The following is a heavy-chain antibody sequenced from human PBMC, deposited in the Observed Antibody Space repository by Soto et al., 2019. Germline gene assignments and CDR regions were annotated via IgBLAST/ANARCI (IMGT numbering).Heavy chain of an antibody. D-gene: IGHD6-13*01. CDR3: ARHGRVYSSSGGAALDI. V-gene: IGHV4-39*01. Sequence: SETLSLTCTVSGGSISSSSYYWGWIRQPPGKGLEWIGSIYYSGSTYYNPSLKSRVTISVDTSKNQFSLKLSSATAADTAVYYCARHGRVYSSSGGAALDIWGQGTMVTVSS. CDR1: GGSISSSSYY. J-gene: IGHJ3*02. CDR2: IYYSGST.